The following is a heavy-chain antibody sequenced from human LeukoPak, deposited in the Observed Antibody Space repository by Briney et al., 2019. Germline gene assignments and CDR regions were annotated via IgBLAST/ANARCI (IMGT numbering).Heavy chain of an antibody. Sequence: PGGSLRLSCAASGSYWMHWVRQAPGKGLVWVSSISSSSSYIYYADSVKGRFTISRDNAKNSLYLQMNSLRAEDTAVYYCARDEGQLDAYYYYGMDVWGQGTTVTVSS. CDR1: GSYW. V-gene: IGHV3-21*01. CDR2: ISSSSSYI. J-gene: IGHJ6*02. D-gene: IGHD6-6*01. CDR3: ARDEGQLDAYYYYGMDV.